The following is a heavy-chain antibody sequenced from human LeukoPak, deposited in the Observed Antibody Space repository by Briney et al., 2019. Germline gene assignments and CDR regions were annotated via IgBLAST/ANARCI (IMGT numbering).Heavy chain of an antibody. CDR3: AREPALLRFEDAFDI. CDR2: IYYSGST. Sequence: SQTLSLTCTVSGGSISSGGYCWSWIRQHPGKGLEWIGYIYYSGSTYYNPSLKSRVTISVDTSKNQFSLKLSSVTAADTAVYYCAREPALLRFEDAFDIWGQGTMVTVSS. D-gene: IGHD3-10*01. CDR1: GGSISSGGYC. J-gene: IGHJ3*02. V-gene: IGHV4-31*03.